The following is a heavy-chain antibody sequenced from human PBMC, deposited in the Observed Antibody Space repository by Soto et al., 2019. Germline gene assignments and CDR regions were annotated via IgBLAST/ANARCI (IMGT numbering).Heavy chain of an antibody. D-gene: IGHD1-26*01. CDR1: GGSISSYY. Sequence: QVQLQESGPGLVKPSETLSLTCTVSGGSISSYYWSWIRQPPGKGLEWIGYIYYSGSTNYNPSLKSRVTISVDTSKNQFSLKLSSVTAADTAVYYCARGLVGAPYYFDYWGQGTLVTVSS. CDR3: ARGLVGAPYYFDY. J-gene: IGHJ4*02. V-gene: IGHV4-59*01. CDR2: IYYSGST.